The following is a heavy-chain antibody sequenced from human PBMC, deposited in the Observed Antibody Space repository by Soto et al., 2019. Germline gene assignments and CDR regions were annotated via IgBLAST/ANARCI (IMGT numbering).Heavy chain of an antibody. J-gene: IGHJ4*02. CDR3: VRGGGYYLDY. V-gene: IGHV3-23*01. CDR2: IGGRGNSA. Sequence: EVQVSESGGGLVRPGGSLRLSCAASGFIFTNYAMNWVRQAPGKGLEWVSVIGGRGNSAYYADSVQGRFTISRDNSKNTLSLQMSSLTADDTAIYYCVRGGGYYLDYWGRGILVTVSS. CDR1: GFIFTNYA. D-gene: IGHD5-12*01.